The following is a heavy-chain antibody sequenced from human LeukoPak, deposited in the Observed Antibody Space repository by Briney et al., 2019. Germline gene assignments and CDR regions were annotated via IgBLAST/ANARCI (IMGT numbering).Heavy chain of an antibody. Sequence: SETLSLTCTVSGGSISSGSYYWSWIRQPAGKGLEWIGRIYTSGSTNYNPSLKSRVTISVDTSKNQFSLKLSSVTAADTAVYYCARATRTIDYSNSPYYFDYWGQGTLVTVSS. CDR2: IYTSGST. D-gene: IGHD4-11*01. V-gene: IGHV4-61*02. CDR1: GGSISSGSYY. J-gene: IGHJ4*02. CDR3: ARATRTIDYSNSPYYFDY.